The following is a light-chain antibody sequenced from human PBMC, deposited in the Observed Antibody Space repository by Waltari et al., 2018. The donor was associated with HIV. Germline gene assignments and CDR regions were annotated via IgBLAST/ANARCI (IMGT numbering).Light chain of an antibody. Sequence: QSVLTQTPSLSGTPGQRVTISCSGGYSNIGSNTVNWYQQFPGKAPRLLIYSNNQRPSGVPDRFSGSKSGTSASLVISELQSQDEADYHCAAWDDSLHGELFGGGTKLTVL. CDR3: AAWDDSLHGEL. V-gene: IGLV1-44*01. J-gene: IGLJ2*01. CDR2: SNN. CDR1: YSNIGSNT.